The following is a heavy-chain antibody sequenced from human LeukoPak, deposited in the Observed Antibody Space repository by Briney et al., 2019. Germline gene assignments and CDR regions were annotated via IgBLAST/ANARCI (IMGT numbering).Heavy chain of an antibody. V-gene: IGHV4-4*07. CDR2: IYTSGST. CDR1: GGSISSYY. D-gene: IGHD2-2*01. J-gene: IGHJ3*02. CDR3: ARVSGYCSSTSCPPEFDI. Sequence: PSETLSLTCTVSGGSISSYYWSWIRQPAGKGLEWIGRIYTSGSTNYNPSLKSRVTMSVDTSKNQFSLELSSVTAADTAVYYCARVSGYCSSTSCPPEFDIWGQGIMVTVSS.